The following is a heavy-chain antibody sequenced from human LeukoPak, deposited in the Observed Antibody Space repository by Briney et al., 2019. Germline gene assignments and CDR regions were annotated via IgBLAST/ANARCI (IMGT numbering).Heavy chain of an antibody. CDR2: IYYSGST. J-gene: IGHJ6*03. V-gene: IGHV4-59*01. CDR3: ARAQGGYYYYMDV. D-gene: IGHD3-16*01. CDR1: GVSISSYY. Sequence: SETLSLTCTVSGVSISSYYWSWVRQPPGKGLELVGYIYYSGSTNYNPSLKSRVTISVDTSKNQFSLKLSSVTATDTAVYYCARAQGGYYYYMDVWGKGTTVTVAS.